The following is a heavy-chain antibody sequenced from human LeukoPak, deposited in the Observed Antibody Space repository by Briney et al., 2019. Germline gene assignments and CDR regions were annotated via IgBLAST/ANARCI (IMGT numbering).Heavy chain of an antibody. Sequence: GGSLRLSCAASGFTVSSTYMSWVRQAPGKGLQWVSIIYADGSTYYAASVKGRFTISRDSSKNTLYLQMNSLRAEDTAVYYCARMPDFWSGSEDYWGQGTLVTVSS. D-gene: IGHD3-3*01. CDR1: GFTVSSTY. V-gene: IGHV3-53*01. CDR2: IYADGST. J-gene: IGHJ4*02. CDR3: ARMPDFWSGSEDY.